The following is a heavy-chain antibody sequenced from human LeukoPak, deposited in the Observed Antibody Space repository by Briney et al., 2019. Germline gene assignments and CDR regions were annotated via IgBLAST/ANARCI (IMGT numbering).Heavy chain of an antibody. CDR2: ISSSSSYT. CDR3: ARDHYYDSSGYLDY. V-gene: IGHV3-11*06. D-gene: IGHD3-22*01. J-gene: IGHJ4*02. Sequence: GGSLRLSCAASGFXFSDYYMSWIRQAPGKGLEWVSYISSSSSYTNYADSVKGRFTISRDNAKNSLYLQMNSLRAEDTAVYYCARDHYYDSSGYLDYWGQGTLVTVSS. CDR1: GFXFSDYY.